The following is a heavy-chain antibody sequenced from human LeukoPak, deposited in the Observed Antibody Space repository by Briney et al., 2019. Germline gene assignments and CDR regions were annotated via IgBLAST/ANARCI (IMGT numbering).Heavy chain of an antibody. CDR3: ARDPLTTLGGGAFDI. D-gene: IGHD3-16*01. V-gene: IGHV4-30-4*01. CDR1: GGSISSGDYY. Sequence: PSETLSLTCTVSGGSISSGDYYWSWIRQPPGKGLKWIGYIYYSGSTYYNPSLKSRVTISVDTSKNQFSLKLSSVTAADTAVYYCARDPLTTLGGGAFDIWGQGTMVTVSS. CDR2: IYYSGST. J-gene: IGHJ3*02.